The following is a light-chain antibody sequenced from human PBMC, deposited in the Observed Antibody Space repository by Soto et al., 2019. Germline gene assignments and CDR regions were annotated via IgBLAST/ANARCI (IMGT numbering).Light chain of an antibody. CDR3: QQCAYSPRT. Sequence: EIVLTQSPDSLSLSPGERATLSCRASQNVDKNYLAWYQQRPGLAPRLLIYDASIRATGIPDRFSGSGSGTDFTLSISRLEPEDFAVYYCQQCAYSPRTFGQGTKVDVK. CDR1: QNVDKNY. CDR2: DAS. V-gene: IGKV3-20*01. J-gene: IGKJ1*01.